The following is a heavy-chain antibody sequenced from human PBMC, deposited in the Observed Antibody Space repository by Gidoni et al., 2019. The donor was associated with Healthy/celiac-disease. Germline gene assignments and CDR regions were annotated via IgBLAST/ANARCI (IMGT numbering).Heavy chain of an antibody. CDR2: VYYSGST. V-gene: IGHV4-59*01. CDR1: GGSINSYY. Sequence: QVQLQESGPGLVKPSETLSLTCTVSGGSINSYYWSWIRQPPGKGLEWIGYVYYSGSTNYNPSLKSRVTMSVDTSKNQFSLKLSSVTAADTAMYYCARSPYDSSGYYYDYWGQGTLATVSS. J-gene: IGHJ4*02. CDR3: ARSPYDSSGYYYDY. D-gene: IGHD3-22*01.